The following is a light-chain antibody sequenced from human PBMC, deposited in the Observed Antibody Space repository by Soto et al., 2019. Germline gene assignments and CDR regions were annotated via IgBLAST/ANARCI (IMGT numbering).Light chain of an antibody. Sequence: VMSQSPATVSVSPGERATLSCWASETVATNLAWYQQKPGQAPRLLIYGASSRATGIPDRFSGSGSGTDFTLTISRLEPEDFAVYYCQQYETSPRTFGQGTKVDIK. CDR2: GAS. CDR1: ETVATN. V-gene: IGKV3-20*01. J-gene: IGKJ1*01. CDR3: QQYETSPRT.